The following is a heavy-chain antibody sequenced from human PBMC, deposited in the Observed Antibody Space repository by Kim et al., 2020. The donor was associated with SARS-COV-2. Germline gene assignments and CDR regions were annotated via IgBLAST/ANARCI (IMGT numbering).Heavy chain of an antibody. D-gene: IGHD3-10*01. CDR1: GFTFSSYA. J-gene: IGHJ4*02. CDR2: ISYDGSNK. V-gene: IGHV3-30-3*01. Sequence: GGSLRLSCAASGFTFSSYAMHWVRQAPGKGLEWVAVISYDGSNKYYADSVKGRFTISRDNSKNTLYLQMNSLRAEDTAVYYCARDMRGVPVYWGQGTLVTVSS. CDR3: ARDMRGVPVY.